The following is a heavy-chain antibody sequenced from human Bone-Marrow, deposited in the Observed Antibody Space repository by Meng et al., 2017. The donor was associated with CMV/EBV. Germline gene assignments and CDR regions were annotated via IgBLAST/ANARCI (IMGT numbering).Heavy chain of an antibody. V-gene: IGHV1-18*01. J-gene: IGHJ4*02. CDR1: YG. D-gene: IGHD2-2*01. CDR2: ISAYNGNT. Sequence: YGISWVRPAPGQGLEWMGWISAYNGNTNYAQKLQGRVTMTTDTSTSTAYMELRSLRSDDTAVYYCARDLEDIVVVPAAPATPHFDYWGQGTLVTVSS. CDR3: ARDLEDIVVVPAAPATPHFDY.